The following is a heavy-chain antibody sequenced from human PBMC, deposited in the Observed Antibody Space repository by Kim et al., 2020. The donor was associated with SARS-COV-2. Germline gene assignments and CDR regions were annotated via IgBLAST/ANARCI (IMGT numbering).Heavy chain of an antibody. CDR1: GFIFSTYE. D-gene: IGHD2-2*01. V-gene: IGHV3-48*03. J-gene: IGHJ6*01. CDR3: AIGLYSSSTKCSFGLDV. CDR2: TSTSGATI. Sequence: GGSLRLSCAASGFIFSTYEINWVRKAPGKGLEWVSYTSTSGATIHSGDSVKGRFTVSRDNARNSVDLQMNSLRAEATAAYYCAIGLYSSSTKCSFGLDV.